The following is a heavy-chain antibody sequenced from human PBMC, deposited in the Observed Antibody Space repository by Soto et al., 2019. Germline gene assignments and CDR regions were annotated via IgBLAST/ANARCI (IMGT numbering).Heavy chain of an antibody. CDR1: AFTISRFA. V-gene: IGHV3-23*01. Sequence: EVQLLESGGGLVQPGGSLRLSCAASAFTISRFAMSWVRQTPGNGLEWVSAISGGGDNTFYADSVKGRFTISRDNSKNTLYLQMNGLRVEDTAVYYCAKGLSASWDYQWFDPWGQGTLVAVSS. CDR3: AKGLSASWDYQWFDP. CDR2: ISGGGDNT. D-gene: IGHD1-7*01. J-gene: IGHJ5*02.